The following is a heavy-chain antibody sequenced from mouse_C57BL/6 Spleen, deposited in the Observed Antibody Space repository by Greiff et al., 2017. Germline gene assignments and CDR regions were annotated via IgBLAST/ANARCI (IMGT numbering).Heavy chain of an antibody. Sequence: QVQLKESGPGLVQPSQSLSITCTVSGFSLTSYGVHWVRQSPGKGLEWLGVIWRGGSTDYNAAFMSRLSITKDNSKSQVFFKMNSLQADDTAIYYSAKNREYDGYYGFMDYWGQGTSVTVSS. CDR3: AKNREYDGYYGFMDY. J-gene: IGHJ4*01. CDR2: IWRGGST. CDR1: GFSLTSYG. V-gene: IGHV2-5*01. D-gene: IGHD2-3*01.